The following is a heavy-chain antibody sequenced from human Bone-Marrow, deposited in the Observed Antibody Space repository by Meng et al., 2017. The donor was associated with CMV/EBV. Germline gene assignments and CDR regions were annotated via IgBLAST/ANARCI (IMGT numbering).Heavy chain of an antibody. CDR2: ISWNSGSI. CDR3: ARNRMLDV. Sequence: GGSLRLSCVASGFTFDNYGMHWVRQAPGKGLEWVSSISWNSGSIDYAESVKGRFSISRDNAKNSLYLQMDSLIVEDTALYYCARNRMLDVWGQGTTVTVSS. J-gene: IGHJ6*02. V-gene: IGHV3-9*01. CDR1: GFTFDNYG.